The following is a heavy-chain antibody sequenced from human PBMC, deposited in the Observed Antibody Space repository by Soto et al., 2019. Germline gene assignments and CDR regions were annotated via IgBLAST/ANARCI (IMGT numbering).Heavy chain of an antibody. Sequence: GGSLRLSCAASGFTFSSYTMNWVRQAPGKGLEWVSSISSGSSYIYYADSMKGRFTISRDNAKNSLYLQMNSLRDEDTAVYFCARAIAVGSTSLDYWGLGTRVTVSS. CDR3: ARAIAVGSTSLDY. CDR2: ISSGSSYI. V-gene: IGHV3-21*01. J-gene: IGHJ4*02. CDR1: GFTFSSYT. D-gene: IGHD6-19*01.